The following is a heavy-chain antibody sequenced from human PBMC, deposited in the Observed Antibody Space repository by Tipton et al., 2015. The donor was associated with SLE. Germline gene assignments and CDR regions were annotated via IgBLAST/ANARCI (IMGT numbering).Heavy chain of an antibody. J-gene: IGHJ6*03. V-gene: IGHV3-30*04. CDR2: ISYDGSNK. CDR3: ARGPGYCTNGVCYTGANYMDV. CDR1: GFTFSSYA. D-gene: IGHD2-8*01. Sequence: QVQLVQSGGGVVQPGRSLRLSCAASGFTFSSYAMHWVRQAPGKGLEWVAVISYDGSNKYYADSVKGRFTISRDNSKNTLYLQMNSLRAEDTAVYYCARGPGYCTNGVCYTGANYMDVWGKGTTVTVSS.